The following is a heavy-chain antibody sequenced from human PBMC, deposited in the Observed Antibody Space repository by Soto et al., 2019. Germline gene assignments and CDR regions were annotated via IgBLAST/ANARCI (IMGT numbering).Heavy chain of an antibody. CDR1: GGFFSDYY. CDR2: ISHSGNT. Sequence: NPSETLSLTCAVYGGFFSDYYWSWIRQPPGKGLEWIGEISHSGNTKYNPSLKSRVSISIDTSKKQFSLELSSLTAADTAVYYCGGQDYGAKGYYFENWGQGALVTVS. J-gene: IGHJ4*02. CDR3: GGQDYGAKGYYFEN. V-gene: IGHV4-34*01. D-gene: IGHD4-17*01.